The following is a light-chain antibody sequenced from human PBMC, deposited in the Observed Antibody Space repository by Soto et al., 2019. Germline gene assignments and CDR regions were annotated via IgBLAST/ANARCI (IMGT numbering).Light chain of an antibody. J-gene: IGKJ4*01. CDR1: QSVSSN. V-gene: IGKV3D-15*01. CDR3: QQYNSWPLT. CDR2: DIS. Sequence: TVMTHSPATLSVSPGERATLSCMASQSVSSNLAWYQQKPGQPPRLLIYDISTRATGIPTRFSGSGSGTEFTLTISSLQSEDFAVYYCQQYNSWPLTFGGGTKVDIK.